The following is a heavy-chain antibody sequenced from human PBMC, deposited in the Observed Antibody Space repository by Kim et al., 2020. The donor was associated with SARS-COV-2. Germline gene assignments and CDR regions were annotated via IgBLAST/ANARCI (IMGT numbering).Heavy chain of an antibody. CDR3: AWGIHLWLGVDV. D-gene: IGHD3-10*01. V-gene: IGHV3-13*04. Sequence: GGSLRLSCAASGFSFGGHDMHWVRQGTGKGLEWVSAIGTSGETFYEDSVKGRFIISRENGKNSLYLQMDSLRAGDTAVYYCAWGIHLWLGVDVWGQGTTVTVSS. CDR2: IGTSGET. CDR1: GFSFGGHD. J-gene: IGHJ6*02.